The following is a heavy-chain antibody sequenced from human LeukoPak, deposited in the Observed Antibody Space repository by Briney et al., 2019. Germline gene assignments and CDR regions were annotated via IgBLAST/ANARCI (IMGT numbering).Heavy chain of an antibody. D-gene: IGHD6-13*01. CDR2: IIPIFGTA. J-gene: IGHJ4*02. Sequence: SVKVSCKASGGTFSSYTISWVRQAPGQGLEWMGGIIPIFGTANYAQKFQGRVTITTDESTSTAYMELSSLRSEDTAVYYCARVSIAAAGTLDYWGQGTLVTVSP. CDR1: GGTFSSYT. CDR3: ARVSIAAAGTLDY. V-gene: IGHV1-69*05.